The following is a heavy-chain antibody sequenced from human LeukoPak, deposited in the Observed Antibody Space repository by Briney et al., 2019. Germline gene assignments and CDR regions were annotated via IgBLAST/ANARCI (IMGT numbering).Heavy chain of an antibody. D-gene: IGHD3-16*02. CDR1: GFTFSSYA. J-gene: IGHJ4*02. Sequence: PGGPLRLSCAASGFTFSSYAMHWVRQAPGKGLEWVAVISYDGSNKYYADSVKGRFTISRDNSKNTLYLQMNSLRAEDTAGYYCARAKAYDYVWGSYRPFAIWGQGTLVTVSS. CDR2: ISYDGSNK. CDR3: ARAKAYDYVWGSYRPFAI. V-gene: IGHV3-30-3*01.